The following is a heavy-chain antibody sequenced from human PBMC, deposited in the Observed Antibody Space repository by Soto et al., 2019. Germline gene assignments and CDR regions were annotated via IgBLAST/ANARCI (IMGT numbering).Heavy chain of an antibody. V-gene: IGHV4-34*01. Sequence: QVQLQQWGAGLLKPSETLSLTCAVYGGSFSGYYWSWIRQPPGKGLEWIGEINHSGSTNYNPSLKSRVTISVDPSKNPFSLKLSSVTAADTAVYYCASPPRATARPGWFDPWGQGTLVTVSS. CDR3: ASPPRATARPGWFDP. J-gene: IGHJ5*02. CDR1: GGSFSGYY. D-gene: IGHD6-6*01. CDR2: INHSGST.